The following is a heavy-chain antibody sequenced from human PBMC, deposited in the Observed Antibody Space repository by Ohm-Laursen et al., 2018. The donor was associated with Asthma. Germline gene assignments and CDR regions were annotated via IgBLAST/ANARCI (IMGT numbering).Heavy chain of an antibody. CDR3: AKDTDAFDI. J-gene: IGHJ3*02. Sequence: SLRLSCAASGFIFDDYAMHWVRQAPGKGLEWVSGISWNSGSIGYADSVKGRFTISRDNAKNSLYLQMNSLRAEDTALYYCAKDTDAFDIWGQGTMVTVSS. V-gene: IGHV3-9*01. CDR2: ISWNSGSI. CDR1: GFIFDDYA.